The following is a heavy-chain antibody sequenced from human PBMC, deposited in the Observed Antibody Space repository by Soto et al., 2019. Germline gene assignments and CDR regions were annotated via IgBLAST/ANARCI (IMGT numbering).Heavy chain of an antibody. J-gene: IGHJ4*02. CDR2: IYHSGTT. CDR3: ARDFKAPNDAWAFDY. D-gene: IGHD3-16*01. V-gene: IGHV4-4*02. CDR1: GASISSNDW. Sequence: QVQLQESGPGLVMPSGTLSLTCAVSGASISSNDWWNWVRQPPGKGLEWIGEIYHSGTTIYNPSLKSRVTISVDESRNHVSLKLTSVTAADTAVYYCARDFKAPNDAWAFDYWGQGTLVTVSS.